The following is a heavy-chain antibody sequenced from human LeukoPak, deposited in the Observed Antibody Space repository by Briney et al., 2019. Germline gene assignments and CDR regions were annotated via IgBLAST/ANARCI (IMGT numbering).Heavy chain of an antibody. CDR2: ISFDGSNE. D-gene: IGHD3-10*01. J-gene: IGHJ6*02. CDR3: ASPRRDGSYYYYGMDA. CDR1: GFTFSSYA. Sequence: GGSLRLSCAASGFTFSSYAMHWVRQAPGKGLEWVAVISFDGSNEYYADSVKGRFTISRDNSKNTQYLQMHSLRAEDTAVYYCASPRRDGSYYYYGMDAWGQGTTVTVSS. V-gene: IGHV3-30*04.